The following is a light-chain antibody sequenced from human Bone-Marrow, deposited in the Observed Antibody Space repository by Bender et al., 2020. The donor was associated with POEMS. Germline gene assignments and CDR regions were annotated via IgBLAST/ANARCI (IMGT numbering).Light chain of an antibody. Sequence: QSALTQPASVSGSPGQSITISCTGTSSDVGNENFVSWYQQQPGKAPKLMIFGVTNRPSGVSDRFSGSKSGNTASLTISGLQAEDEADYYCCSYAGSSTWVFGRGTKLTVL. CDR3: CSYAGSSTWV. V-gene: IGLV2-23*02. CDR2: GVT. J-gene: IGLJ3*02. CDR1: SSDVGNENF.